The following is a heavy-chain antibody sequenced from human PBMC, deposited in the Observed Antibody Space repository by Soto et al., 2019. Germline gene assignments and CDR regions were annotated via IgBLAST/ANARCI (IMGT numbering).Heavy chain of an antibody. Sequence: QVQLVQSGAEVKEPGDSVRVSCEASGYTFTAYHIHWVRQATGQGLEWMGWINPKFGDTTYAQDFQGRVSMTRDMSISTVYMELSRLTSDDTAIYDCARNMDYYYGRGSGNGHGVWGQGTTVTVFS. CDR2: INPKFGDT. CDR3: ARNMDYYYGRGSGNGHGV. D-gene: IGHD3-10*02. CDR1: GYTFTAYH. J-gene: IGHJ6*02. V-gene: IGHV1-2*02.